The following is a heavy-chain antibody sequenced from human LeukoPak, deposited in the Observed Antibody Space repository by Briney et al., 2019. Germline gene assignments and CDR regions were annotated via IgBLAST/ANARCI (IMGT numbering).Heavy chain of an antibody. CDR3: ARISPYYFDSSGYYEDW. D-gene: IGHD3-22*01. Sequence: GASVKVSCKASGYTFTSYGISWVRQPPGQGLEWMGWISAYNGNTNYAQKLQGRLTMTTDTSTSTAYMEPRSLRSDHTAVYYCARISPYYFDSSGYYEDWWSQGSLVTVSS. CDR1: GYTFTSYG. V-gene: IGHV1-18*01. CDR2: ISAYNGNT. J-gene: IGHJ4*02.